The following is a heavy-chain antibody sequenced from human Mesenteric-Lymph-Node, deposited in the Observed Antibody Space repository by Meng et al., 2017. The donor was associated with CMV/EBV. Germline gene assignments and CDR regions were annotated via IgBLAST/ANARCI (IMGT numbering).Heavy chain of an antibody. V-gene: IGHV3-23*01. D-gene: IGHD6-13*01. J-gene: IGHJ4*02. Sequence: SGFTFSSYGMSWVRQAPGKGLEWVSVISGSGFDTEYADSVKGRFTNSRDNAKNTVYLQMNSLRAEDTAVYYCTKTGGSSWFPYSDYWGQGTLVTVSS. CDR1: GFTFSSYG. CDR2: ISGSGFDT. CDR3: TKTGGSSWFPYSDY.